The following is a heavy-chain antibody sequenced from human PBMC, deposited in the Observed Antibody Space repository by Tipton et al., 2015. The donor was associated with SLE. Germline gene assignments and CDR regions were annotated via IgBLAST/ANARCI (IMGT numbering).Heavy chain of an antibody. V-gene: IGHV3-53*05. D-gene: IGHD2-15*01. CDR3: AREGCSGGSCFDF. CDR1: GFTVSSNY. Sequence: SLRLSCAASGFTVSSNYMSWVRQAPGKGLEWVSVIYGGGSTYLADSVKGRFTISRGNSKNTLYIQMNSLRAEDTAVYFCAREGCSGGSCFDFWGQGTLVTVSS. J-gene: IGHJ4*02. CDR2: IYGGGST.